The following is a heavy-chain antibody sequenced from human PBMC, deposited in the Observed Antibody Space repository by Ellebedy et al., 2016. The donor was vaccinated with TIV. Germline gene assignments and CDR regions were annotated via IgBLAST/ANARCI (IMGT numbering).Heavy chain of an antibody. CDR1: GYDLSSYD. CDR3: ASTLTFLGPYGMDV. J-gene: IGHJ6*02. V-gene: IGHV1-8*03. CDR2: LSPNTGNI. D-gene: IGHD3-3*01. Sequence: AASVKVSCKASGYDLSSYDINWLRHAKGQGLEWMGWLSPNTGNIEYAQKFQGKVSIGRDTSTGKMYMELSGLASEDTAVYYCASTLTFLGPYGMDVWGQGTAVIVSS.